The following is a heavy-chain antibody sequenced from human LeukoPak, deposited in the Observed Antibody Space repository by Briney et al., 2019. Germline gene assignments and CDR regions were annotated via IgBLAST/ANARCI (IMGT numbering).Heavy chain of an antibody. CDR2: IKPDGGEK. V-gene: IGHV3-7*05. CDR3: ARGIINNDY. Sequence: GGSLRLSCAASGFTISNYWMSWVRQAPGKGLEWVANIKPDGGEKNYVDSVKGRFTISRDNAKNSLYLQMNSLRAEDTAIFYCARGIINNDYWGQGTLVTVSS. J-gene: IGHJ4*02. CDR1: GFTISNYW. D-gene: IGHD3-10*01.